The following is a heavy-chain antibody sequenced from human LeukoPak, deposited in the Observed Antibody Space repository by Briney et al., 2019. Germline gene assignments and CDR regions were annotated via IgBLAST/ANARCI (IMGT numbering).Heavy chain of an antibody. V-gene: IGHV4-59*01. J-gene: IGHJ4*02. D-gene: IGHD3-10*01. CDR3: ASIPAAIGFFGELYPFHY. CDR1: GASISSYY. CDR2: IHYSGST. Sequence: PSETLSLTCTVSGASISSYYWSWIRQPPGKGLEWIGYIHYSGSTNYNSSLKSRVTISLDTSKSQFSLKLRSVTAADTAVYYCASIPAAIGFFGELYPFHYWGQGTLVTVSS.